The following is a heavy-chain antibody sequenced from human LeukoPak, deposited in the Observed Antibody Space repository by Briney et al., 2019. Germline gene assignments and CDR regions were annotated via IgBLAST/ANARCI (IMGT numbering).Heavy chain of an antibody. CDR1: GGTFSSYA. D-gene: IGHD3-3*01. Sequence: SVKVSCKASGGTFSSYAISWVRQAPGQGLEWMGGIIPIFGTANYAQKFQGRVTITTDESTSTAYMELSSLRSEDTAVYYCARGAFESTLYYDFWSGYSFDYWGQGTLVTASS. CDR2: IIPIFGTA. V-gene: IGHV1-69*05. J-gene: IGHJ4*02. CDR3: ARGAFESTLYYDFWSGYSFDY.